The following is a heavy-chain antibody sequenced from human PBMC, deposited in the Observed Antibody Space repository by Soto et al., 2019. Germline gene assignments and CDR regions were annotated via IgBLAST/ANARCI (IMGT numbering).Heavy chain of an antibody. Sequence: PSETLSLTCAVSGGSISSSNWWSWVRQPPGKGLEWIGEIYHSGSTNYNPSLKSRVTISVDKSKNQFSLKLSSVTAADTAVYYCARDRGYYGSGSYRLGYGMDVWGQGTTVTVSS. V-gene: IGHV4-4*02. CDR3: ARDRGYYGSGSYRLGYGMDV. J-gene: IGHJ6*02. CDR2: IYHSGST. D-gene: IGHD3-10*01. CDR1: GGSISSSNW.